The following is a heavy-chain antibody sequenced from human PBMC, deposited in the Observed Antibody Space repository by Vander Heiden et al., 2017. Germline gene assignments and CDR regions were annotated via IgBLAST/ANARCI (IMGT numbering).Heavy chain of an antibody. CDR1: GFSISSYN. J-gene: IGHJ4*02. Sequence: EVQLVASGGGLVLPGDSLRLSCAASGFSISSYNMHWVRQVKGKGLEWVSALHSTGDTYYADSVKGRFTISRENAKNSLDLQMNSLRVGDTAMYYCARKMGISPSGAFDYWGQGALVTVSS. V-gene: IGHV3-13*01. CDR3: ARKMGISPSGAFDY. CDR2: LHSTGDT. D-gene: IGHD6-13*01.